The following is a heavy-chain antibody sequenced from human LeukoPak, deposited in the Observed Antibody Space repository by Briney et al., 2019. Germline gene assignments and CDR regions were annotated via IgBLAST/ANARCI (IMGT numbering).Heavy chain of an antibody. V-gene: IGHV1-2*02. Sequence: ASVKVSCKASRYTFTGYYMHWVRQAPGQGLDWMGWINPNSGGTNYAQKFQGRVTMTRDTSISTAYMELSRLRSDDTAVYYCARGRLRAVAGRTSDYWGQGTLVTVSS. J-gene: IGHJ4*02. D-gene: IGHD6-19*01. CDR1: RYTFTGYY. CDR2: INPNSGGT. CDR3: ARGRLRAVAGRTSDY.